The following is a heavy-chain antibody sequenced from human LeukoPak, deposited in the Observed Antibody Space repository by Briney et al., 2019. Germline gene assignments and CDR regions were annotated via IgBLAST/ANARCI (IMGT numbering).Heavy chain of an antibody. J-gene: IGHJ3*02. Sequence: PGRSLRLSCAASGFTFSSYGMHWVRQAPGKGLEWVAVIWYDGSNKYYADSVKGRFTISRDNSKNTLYLQMNSLRAEDTAVYYCARPIAARPDDAFDIWGQGTTVTVSS. CDR1: GFTFSSYG. V-gene: IGHV3-33*01. D-gene: IGHD6-6*01. CDR2: IWYDGSNK. CDR3: ARPIAARPDDAFDI.